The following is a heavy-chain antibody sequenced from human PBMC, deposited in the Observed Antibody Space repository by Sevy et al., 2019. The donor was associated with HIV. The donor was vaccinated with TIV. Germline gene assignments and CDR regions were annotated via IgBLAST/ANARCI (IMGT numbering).Heavy chain of an antibody. CDR1: GFTFSSYY. Sequence: GGSLRLSCAASGFTFSSYYMNWVRQAPGKGLEWVSSISGISNYIYYADSVKGRFTISRDNAKNSLYLQMNSLRAEDTAVYYCAKRLVSWDGMDVWGQGTTVTASS. D-gene: IGHD3-10*01. V-gene: IGHV3-21*01. J-gene: IGHJ6*02. CDR2: ISGISNYI. CDR3: AKRLVSWDGMDV.